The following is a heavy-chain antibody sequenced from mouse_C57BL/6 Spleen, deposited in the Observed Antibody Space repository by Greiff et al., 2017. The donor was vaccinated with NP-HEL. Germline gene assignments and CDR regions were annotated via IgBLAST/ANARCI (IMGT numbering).Heavy chain of an antibody. CDR3: ARWYTGVRAMDY. D-gene: IGHD1-1*01. CDR1: GYTFTSYW. J-gene: IGHJ4*01. Sequence: QVQLQQPGTELVKPGASVKLSCKASGYTFTSYWMHWVKQRPGQGLEWIGNINPSNGGTNYNEKFQSKANLTVDKSSSTAYMQRSSLTSEDSAVYCCARWYTGVRAMDYWGQGTSVTVSS. CDR2: INPSNGGT. V-gene: IGHV1-53*01.